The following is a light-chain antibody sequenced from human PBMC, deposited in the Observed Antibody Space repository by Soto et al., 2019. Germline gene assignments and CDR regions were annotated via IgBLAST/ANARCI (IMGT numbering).Light chain of an antibody. V-gene: IGLV2-14*01. Sequence: QSALSQPPSASGSPGQSVTISCTGASSGVGGFDYVSWYQQHPGKAPKLMIYEVTKRPSGVSNRFSGSKSGNTASLTISGLQAEDEADYYCSSYTSSSTLVVFGGGTKLTVL. CDR3: SSYTSSSTLVV. CDR1: SSGVGGFDY. J-gene: IGLJ2*01. CDR2: EVT.